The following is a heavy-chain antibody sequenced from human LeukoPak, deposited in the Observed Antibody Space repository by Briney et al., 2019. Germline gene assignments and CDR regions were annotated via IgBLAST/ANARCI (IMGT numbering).Heavy chain of an antibody. D-gene: IGHD2-8*01. J-gene: IGHJ5*02. Sequence: PSETLSLTCAVYGGSFSCYYWSWIRQPPGKRLEWIGEINHSGSTNYNPSLKSRVTISVDTSKNQFSLKLSSVTAADTAVYYCARGGCTNGVCYRNWFDPWGQGTLATVSS. CDR3: ARGGCTNGVCYRNWFDP. CDR2: INHSGST. V-gene: IGHV4-34*01. CDR1: GGSFSCYY.